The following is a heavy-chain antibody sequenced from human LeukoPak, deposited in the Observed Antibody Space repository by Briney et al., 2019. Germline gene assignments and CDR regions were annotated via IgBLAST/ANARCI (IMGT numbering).Heavy chain of an antibody. J-gene: IGHJ4*02. Sequence: SVKVSCKASGGTFSSYAISWVRQAPGQGLEWMGGIIPIFGTANYTQKFQGRVTITADESTSTAYMELSSLRSEDTAVYYCAVEMYYYDSSGYYHWGQGTLVTVSS. V-gene: IGHV1-69*13. CDR2: IIPIFGTA. CDR3: AVEMYYYDSSGYYH. CDR1: GGTFSSYA. D-gene: IGHD3-22*01.